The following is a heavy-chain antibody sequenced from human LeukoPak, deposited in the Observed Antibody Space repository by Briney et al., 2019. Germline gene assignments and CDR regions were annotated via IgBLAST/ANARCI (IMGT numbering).Heavy chain of an antibody. J-gene: IGHJ3*01. CDR2: INSDGSEG. V-gene: IGHV3-7*03. CDR3: ARSSYSSSSSV. D-gene: IGHD6-6*01. Sequence: GGSLRLSCAVSRFTFSGFWMSWSRLAPGKGLEWVASINSDGSEGYYADVVKGRFTISRDNAKNSLYLQINRLRAEDTAVYYCARSSYSSSSSVWGQGTMVTVSS. CDR1: RFTFSGFW.